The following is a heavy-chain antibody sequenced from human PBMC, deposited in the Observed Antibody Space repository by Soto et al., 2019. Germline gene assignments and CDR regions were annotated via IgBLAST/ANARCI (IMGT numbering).Heavy chain of an antibody. CDR1: GGSISSGGYY. V-gene: IGHV4-30-2*06. CDR2: TYQSGSA. J-gene: IGHJ6*02. CDR3: ARYYYGMDV. Sequence: QLQLQESGSGLVKPSQTLSLTCTVSGGSISSGGYYWTWIRQSPGKGLEWIGYTYQSGSAYYNPSLKSRVTISVDRSKNQFSLNLVSVTAADTSVDYCARYYYGMDVWGQGTTVTVSS.